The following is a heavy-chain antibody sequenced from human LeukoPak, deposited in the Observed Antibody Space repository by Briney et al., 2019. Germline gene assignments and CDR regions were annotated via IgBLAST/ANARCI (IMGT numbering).Heavy chain of an antibody. CDR1: GFSFSNYW. D-gene: IGHD2-15*01. Sequence: GGSLRLSCAASGFSFSNYWMNWVRQAPGKGLEWVAIIKQDGSEKLYVGSVKGRFTISRDNAKNTLYLQMNSLRAEDTAVYYCAGGAGWTIDYWGPGTLVTVSS. CDR2: IKQDGSEK. V-gene: IGHV3-7*01. J-gene: IGHJ4*02. CDR3: AGGAGWTIDY.